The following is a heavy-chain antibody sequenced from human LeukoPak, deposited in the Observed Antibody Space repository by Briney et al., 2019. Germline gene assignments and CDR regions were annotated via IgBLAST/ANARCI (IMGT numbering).Heavy chain of an antibody. CDR1: GGSISTYY. J-gene: IGHJ4*02. CDR3: ARVTYYYDSSGYYYYFDY. V-gene: IGHV4-59*01. D-gene: IGHD3-22*01. CDR2: IYYSGST. Sequence: KPSETLSLTCTVSGGSISTYYWSWVRQPPGKGLEWIGYIYYSGSTNYNPSLKSRVTISVDTSKNQFSLKLSSVTAADTAVYYCARVTYYYDSSGYYYYFDYWGQGTLVTVSS.